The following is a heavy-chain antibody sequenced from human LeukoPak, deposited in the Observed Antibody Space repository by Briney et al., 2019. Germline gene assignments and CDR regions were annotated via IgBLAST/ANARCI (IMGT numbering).Heavy chain of an antibody. Sequence: SETLSLTCTVSGGSISSYYWSWIRQPPGKGLEWIGYIYYSGSTNHNPSLKSRVTISVDTSKNQFSLKLSSVTAADTAVYYCARVGTPSIVVVPAAIDGLFDPWGQGTLVTVSS. CDR1: GGSISSYY. J-gene: IGHJ5*02. CDR2: IYYSGST. D-gene: IGHD2-2*02. V-gene: IGHV4-59*01. CDR3: ARVGTPSIVVVPAAIDGLFDP.